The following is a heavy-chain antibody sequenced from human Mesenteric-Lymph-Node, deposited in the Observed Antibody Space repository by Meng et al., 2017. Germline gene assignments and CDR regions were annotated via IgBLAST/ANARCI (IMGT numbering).Heavy chain of an antibody. V-gene: IGHV4-4*02. J-gene: IGHJ4*02. D-gene: IGHD1-1*01. CDR2: VHHRGDT. CDR3: GRDQGRQLINH. CDR1: GDSISSDIW. Sequence: VQLQESGPGLVKPSQTLSLTCTVSGDSISSDIWWSWVRQPPGKGLEWIGEVHHRGDTNYNPSLKSRVVISVDRSKNQFSLNLSSVTAADTAVYHCGRDQGRQLINHWGQGTLVTVSS.